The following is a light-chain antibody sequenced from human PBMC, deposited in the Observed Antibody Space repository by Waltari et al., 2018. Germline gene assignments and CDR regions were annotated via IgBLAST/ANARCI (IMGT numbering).Light chain of an antibody. CDR1: SSDIGRYDI. Sequence: QSALTQPASVSGSPGQSVTISCTGASSDIGRYDIVSWYQQHPGNAPKLVICDVSKRPSGVSDGFSGSKSGEAASLTISGLQFEDEADYYCCSYAGNYIWVFGGGTRLTVL. CDR3: CSYAGNYIWV. CDR2: DVS. V-gene: IGLV2-23*02. J-gene: IGLJ3*02.